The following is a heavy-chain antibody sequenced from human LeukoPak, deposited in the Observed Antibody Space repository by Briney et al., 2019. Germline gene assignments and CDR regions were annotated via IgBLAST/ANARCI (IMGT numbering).Heavy chain of an antibody. CDR2: MNPNSGNT. J-gene: IGHJ5*02. Sequence: ASVKVSCKASGYTFTSYGISWLRQATGQGLEWMGWMNPNSGNTGYAQKFQGRVTITRNTSISTAYMELSSLRSEDTAVYCCARGSTFDPWGQGTLVTVSS. V-gene: IGHV1-8*03. CDR3: ARGSTFDP. CDR1: GYTFTSYG.